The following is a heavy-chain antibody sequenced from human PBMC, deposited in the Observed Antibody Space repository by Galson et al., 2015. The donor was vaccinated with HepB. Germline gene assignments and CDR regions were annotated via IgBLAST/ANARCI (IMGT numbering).Heavy chain of an antibody. V-gene: IGHV3-9*01. D-gene: IGHD1-1*01. Sequence: LRLSCAASGFTFDDSAMHWVRHAPGKGLEWVSGISWNSGSIGYGDSVKGRFTISRDNAKNSLYLQMNSLRAEDTALYYCAKGQGYNSPVDDWGQGTLVSVSS. CDR2: ISWNSGSI. CDR1: GFTFDDSA. J-gene: IGHJ4*02. CDR3: AKGQGYNSPVDD.